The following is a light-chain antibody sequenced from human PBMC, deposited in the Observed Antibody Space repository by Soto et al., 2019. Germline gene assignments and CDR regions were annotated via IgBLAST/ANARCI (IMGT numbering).Light chain of an antibody. V-gene: IGKV1-5*03. CDR2: KAS. CDR1: QSISSW. CDR3: QQYNYYWT. J-gene: IGKJ1*01. Sequence: DIQMTQSPSTLSAFVGDRVTITCRASQSISSWLAWYQQKPGKAPKLLIYKASTLESGVPSRFSGSGSGTEFTLTISSLQPDDFATYYCQQYNYYWTFGQGTKVEIK.